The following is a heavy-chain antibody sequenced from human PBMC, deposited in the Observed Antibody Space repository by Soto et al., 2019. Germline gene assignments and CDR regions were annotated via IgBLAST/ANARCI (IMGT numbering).Heavy chain of an antibody. J-gene: IGHJ3*02. CDR2: IYHSGST. V-gene: IGHV4-4*02. CDR1: GGSISSSNW. CDR3: ARATSLFGGYSYVDPFDI. Sequence: PSETLSLTCAVSGGSISSSNWWSWVRQPPGKGLEWIGEIYHSGSTNYNPSLKSRVTISVDKSKNQFSLKLSFVTAADTAVYYCARATSLFGGYSYVDPFDISGQGTMVTV. D-gene: IGHD5-18*01.